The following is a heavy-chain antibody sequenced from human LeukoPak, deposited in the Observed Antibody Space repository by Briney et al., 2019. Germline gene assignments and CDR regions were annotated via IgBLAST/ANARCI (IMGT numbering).Heavy chain of an antibody. J-gene: IGHJ4*02. CDR1: GFTFSNAW. Sequence: PGGSLRLSCAASGFTFSNAWMSWVRQAPGKGLEWVGRIRDKDNSYTTEYAASVKGRFTISRDDSKNSLYLQMNSLKTEDTAVYYCARVVVLSGSYYFGYWGQGTLVTVSS. CDR2: IRDKDNSYTT. D-gene: IGHD1-26*01. CDR3: ARVVVLSGSYYFGY. V-gene: IGHV3-72*01.